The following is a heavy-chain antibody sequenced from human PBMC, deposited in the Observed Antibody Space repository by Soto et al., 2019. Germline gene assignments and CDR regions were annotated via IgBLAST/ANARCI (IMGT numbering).Heavy chain of an antibody. CDR2: IYYSGST. Sequence: SETLSLTCTFSVVSISSGGYYWSWIRQHPGKGLEWIGYIYYSGSTYYNPSLKSRVTISVDTSKNQFSLKLSSVTAADTAVYYCARDDSSGLEYWGQGTLVTVSS. D-gene: IGHD3-22*01. CDR3: ARDDSSGLEY. J-gene: IGHJ4*02. V-gene: IGHV4-31*03. CDR1: VVSISSGGYY.